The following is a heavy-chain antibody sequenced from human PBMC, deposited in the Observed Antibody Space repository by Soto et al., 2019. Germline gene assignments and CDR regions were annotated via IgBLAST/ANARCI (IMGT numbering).Heavy chain of an antibody. CDR2: IYQNGHT. V-gene: IGHV4-4*02. D-gene: IGHD5-12*01. J-gene: IGHJ4*02. Sequence: PSETLSLTCTVSSGSIKTGVWWSWLRRPPGKGLQWIGEIYQNGHTNYNPSLKSRVTMSVDKSKNQFSLMLTSVTAADTAMYYCARDAEVAGETDRFDYSGQGIMVTVYS. CDR1: SGSIKTGVW. CDR3: ARDAEVAGETDRFDY.